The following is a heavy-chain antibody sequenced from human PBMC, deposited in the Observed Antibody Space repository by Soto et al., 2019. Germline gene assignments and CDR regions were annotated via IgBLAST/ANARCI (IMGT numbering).Heavy chain of an antibody. V-gene: IGHV3-23*01. CDR2: LTGNGGDK. D-gene: IGHD5-18*01. J-gene: IGHJ4*02. CDR1: GFTFSFYA. CDR3: AKDREYSYGWDY. Sequence: EAQLLESGGGLVQPGGSLRLSCAASGFTFSFYAMSWVRQAPGKGLEWVSSLTGNGGDKYYADSVKGRFIISRDNTENTLYLQRNSLRVDDTAVYYCAKDREYSYGWDYWGQGTLVTVSS.